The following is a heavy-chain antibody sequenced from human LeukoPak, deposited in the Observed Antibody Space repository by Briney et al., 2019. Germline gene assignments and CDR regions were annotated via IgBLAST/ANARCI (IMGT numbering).Heavy chain of an antibody. CDR3: AREKSDYGDYATLDL. CDR2: ISTTSTYI. J-gene: IGHJ2*01. Sequence: GGSLRLSCAASGFTFSNYNMNWVRQPPGKGLEWVSSISTTSTYIYYADSVKGRFTISRDNAKNSLYLQMNSLKTEDTAVYYCAREKSDYGDYATLDLWGRGTLVTASS. D-gene: IGHD4-17*01. V-gene: IGHV3-21*04. CDR1: GFTFSNYN.